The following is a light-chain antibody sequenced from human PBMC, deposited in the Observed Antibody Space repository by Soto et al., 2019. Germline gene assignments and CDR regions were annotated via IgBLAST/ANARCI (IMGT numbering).Light chain of an antibody. Sequence: DNQMTQSPSTLSASVGDRVTFTCRASQGIGSWLAWYQQKPGKAPKLLIYDASSLESGVPSRFSGSGSGTEFTLTISSLQPDDFATYYCQQYNSYSLYTFGQGTKLEIK. CDR3: QQYNSYSLYT. J-gene: IGKJ2*01. CDR1: QGIGSW. CDR2: DAS. V-gene: IGKV1-5*01.